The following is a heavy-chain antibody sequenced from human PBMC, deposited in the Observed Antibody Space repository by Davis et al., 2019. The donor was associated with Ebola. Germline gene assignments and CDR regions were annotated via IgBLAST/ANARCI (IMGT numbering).Heavy chain of an antibody. CDR3: ARYVNGDFWYFDL. CDR1: GFIVSDKY. J-gene: IGHJ2*01. CDR2: ISSISTYI. V-gene: IGHV3-11*03. D-gene: IGHD4-17*01. Sequence: PGGSLRLSCAASGFIVSDKYMSWIRQAPGKGLEWVSSISSISTYIYYADSVKGRFTVSRDNSENMLYLQMSTPRAEDTAVYYCARYVNGDFWYFDLWGRGTRVTVSS.